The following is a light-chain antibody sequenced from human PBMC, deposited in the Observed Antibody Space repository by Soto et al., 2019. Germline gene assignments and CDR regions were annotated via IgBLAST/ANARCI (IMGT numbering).Light chain of an antibody. CDR1: QSISSW. CDR3: QQYNSYSWT. V-gene: IGKV1-5*01. J-gene: IGKJ1*01. CDR2: DAS. Sequence: DIQMTQSPPTLSASVGDRVTITCRASQSISSWLAWYQQKPGKAPKLLIYDASSLESGVPSRFSGSGFGTEFTFTISSLQPDDFATYYCQQYNSYSWTFGQGTKVDIK.